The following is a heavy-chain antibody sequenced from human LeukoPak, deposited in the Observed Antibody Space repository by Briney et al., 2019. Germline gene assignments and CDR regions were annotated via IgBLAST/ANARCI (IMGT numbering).Heavy chain of an antibody. D-gene: IGHD5-18*01. CDR1: GFTFSNAW. CDR3: ARDTDTAMVSGAFDI. V-gene: IGHV3-11*04. CDR2: ISSSGSTI. Sequence: GGSLRLSCAASGFTFSNAWMSWVRQAPGKGLQWVSYISSSGSTIYYADSVKGRFTISRDNAKNSLYLQMNSLRAEDTAVYYCARDTDTAMVSGAFDIWGQGTMVTVSS. J-gene: IGHJ3*02.